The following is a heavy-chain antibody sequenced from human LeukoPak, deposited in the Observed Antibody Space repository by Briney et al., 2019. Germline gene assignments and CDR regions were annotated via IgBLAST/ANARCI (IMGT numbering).Heavy chain of an antibody. CDR2: IIPIFGTA. V-gene: IGHV1-69*01. CDR1: GGTFSSYA. Sequence: SVKVSCKASGGTFSSYAISWVRQAPGQGLEWMGGIIPIFGTANYAQKFQGRVTITADESTSTAYMELSSLRSEDTAVYYCARDFEEVVAGTKLGYWGQGTMVTVSS. CDR3: ARDFEEVVAGTKLGY. J-gene: IGHJ4*02. D-gene: IGHD6-19*01.